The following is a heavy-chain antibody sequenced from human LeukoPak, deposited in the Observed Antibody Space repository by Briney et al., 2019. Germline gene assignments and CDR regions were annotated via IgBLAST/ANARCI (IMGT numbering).Heavy chain of an antibody. V-gene: IGHV3-48*01. Sequence: VGSLRLSCAAPGFTFTSYTMYCVRQAPRKGLECVSYISSSSINKYYADSVKGRFTISRDDAKNTLYLQMNSLRADDTAVYYCARDLDYYATDQWGQGTLVTVSS. CDR1: GFTFTSYT. CDR3: ARDLDYYATDQ. CDR2: ISSSSINK. J-gene: IGHJ5*02. D-gene: IGHD3/OR15-3a*01.